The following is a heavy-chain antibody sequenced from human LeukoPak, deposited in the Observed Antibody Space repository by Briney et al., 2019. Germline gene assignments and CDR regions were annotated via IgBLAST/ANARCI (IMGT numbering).Heavy chain of an antibody. D-gene: IGHD3-10*01. CDR2: INTNTGNP. J-gene: IGHJ3*02. CDR1: GYTFTSYA. V-gene: IGHV7-4-1*02. Sequence: ASVKVSCKASGYTFTSYAMNWVRQAPGQGLEGMGWINTNTGNPTYAQGFTGRFVFSWDTSVSTAYLQISSLKAEDTAVYYCARRGGYGSGSYYDAFDIWGQGTMVTVSS. CDR3: ARRGGYGSGSYYDAFDI.